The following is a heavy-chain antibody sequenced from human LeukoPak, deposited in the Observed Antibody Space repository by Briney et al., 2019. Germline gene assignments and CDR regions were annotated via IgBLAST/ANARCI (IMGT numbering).Heavy chain of an antibody. Sequence: GGSLRLSCEASGFTFSAHWMHWVRQAPGKGLEWVSRISTDGSRTTYADSVRGRFTISRDNVKNTLYLEMLSLTAEDTAVYHCARDLIRARTFDPWGQGTLVTVSS. J-gene: IGHJ5*02. CDR1: GFTFSAHW. V-gene: IGHV3-74*03. D-gene: IGHD3-10*01. CDR3: ARDLIRARTFDP. CDR2: ISTDGSRT.